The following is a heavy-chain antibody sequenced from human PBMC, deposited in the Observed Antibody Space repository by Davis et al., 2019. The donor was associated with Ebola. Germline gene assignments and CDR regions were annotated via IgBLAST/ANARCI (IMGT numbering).Heavy chain of an antibody. CDR1: GYTFTSYA. CDR3: ARARGFSSTWYGGDY. V-gene: IGHV1-3*01. D-gene: IGHD6-13*01. Sequence: AASVKVSCKASGYTFTSYAMHWVRQAPGQRLEWMGWINAGNGNTKYSQKFQGRVTITRDTSASTAYMELSSLRSEDTAVYYCARARGFSSTWYGGDYWGQGTLVTVSS. J-gene: IGHJ4*02. CDR2: INAGNGNT.